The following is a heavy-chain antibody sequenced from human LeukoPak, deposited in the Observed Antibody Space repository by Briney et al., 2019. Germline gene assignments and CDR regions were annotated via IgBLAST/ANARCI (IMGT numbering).Heavy chain of an antibody. J-gene: IGHJ4*02. CDR1: GGTFSSYA. CDR2: INPNSGGT. CDR3: ARTGSGER. V-gene: IGHV1-2*02. Sequence: ASVKVSCKASGGTFSSYAISWVRQAPGQGLEWMGWINPNSGGTNYAQKFQGRVTMTRDTSISTAYMELSRLRSDDTAVYYCARTGSGERWGQGTLVTVSS. D-gene: IGHD3-10*01.